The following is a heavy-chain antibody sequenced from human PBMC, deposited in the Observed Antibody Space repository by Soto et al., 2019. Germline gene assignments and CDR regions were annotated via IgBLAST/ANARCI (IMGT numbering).Heavy chain of an antibody. D-gene: IGHD5-18*01. CDR1: GFTFSSYG. J-gene: IGHJ6*03. CDR3: ARGAGRIQLWSGNYMDV. V-gene: IGHV3-33*01. Sequence: GGSLRLSCAASGFTFSSYGMHWVRQAPGKGLEWVAVIWYDGSNKYYADSVKGRFTISRDNSKNTLYLQMNSLRAEDTAVYYCARGAGRIQLWSGNYMDVWGKGTTVTVSS. CDR2: IWYDGSNK.